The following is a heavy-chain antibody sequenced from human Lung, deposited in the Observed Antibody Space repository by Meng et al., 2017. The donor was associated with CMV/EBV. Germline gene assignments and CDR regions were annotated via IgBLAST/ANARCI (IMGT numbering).Heavy chain of an antibody. CDR3: ARDPHFGALDY. J-gene: IGHJ4*02. V-gene: IGHV3-7*01. CDR1: GFTFSSSY. Sequence: GGSXRLXCVASGFTFSSSYMSCVRQVPGKGLEWVANIKYDGSDKGYVGSVEGRLTISRDNAKNSVYLQMNTLRVEDTAVYYCARDPHFGALDYWGQGTRVT. D-gene: IGHD3-10*01. CDR2: IKYDGSDK.